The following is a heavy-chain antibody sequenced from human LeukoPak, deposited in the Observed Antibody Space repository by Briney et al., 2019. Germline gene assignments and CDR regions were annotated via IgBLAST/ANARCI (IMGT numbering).Heavy chain of an antibody. CDR2: IYYSGST. V-gene: IGHV4-4*02. J-gene: IGHJ3*02. CDR1: GGSISSSNW. CDR3: ARERSGSEIFARSFDI. Sequence: SSGTLSLTSAVSGGSISSSNWWTWVRQSPGKGLEWIGEIYYSGSTNYNPSLKSRITISVDKSKNQFSLKLSSVTAADTAVYYCARERSGSEIFARSFDIWGQGTMVTVSS. D-gene: IGHD3-3*01.